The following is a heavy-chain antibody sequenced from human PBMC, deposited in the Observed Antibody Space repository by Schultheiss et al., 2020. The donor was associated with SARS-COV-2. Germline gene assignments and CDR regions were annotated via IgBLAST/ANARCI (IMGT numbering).Heavy chain of an antibody. CDR1: GFIFSNYA. D-gene: IGHD3-9*01. CDR2: IAYNGI. J-gene: IGHJ4*02. Sequence: GGSLRLSCAGSGFIFSNYAMTWVRQAPGKGLEWISSIAYNGISYADSVKGRFTISRDNSQSTLYLEMNSLRAEDTAVYYCASDVLRYFDWLSPPVYWGQGTLVTVSS. CDR3: ASDVLRYFDWLSPPVY. V-gene: IGHV3-23*01.